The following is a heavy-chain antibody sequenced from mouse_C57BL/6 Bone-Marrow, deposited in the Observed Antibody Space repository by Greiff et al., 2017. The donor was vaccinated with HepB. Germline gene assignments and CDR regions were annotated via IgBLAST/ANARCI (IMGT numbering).Heavy chain of an antibody. CDR1: GFTFSSYA. Sequence: EVKLMESGAGLVKPGGSLKLSCEASGFTFSSYAMSWVRQTPEKRLEWVAYISSDGDYIYYADTVKGRFTISRDNARNTLYLQMSSLKSEDTAMYYCTRAVVYYVYDFSFDYWGQGTTLTVSS. CDR2: ISSDGDYI. D-gene: IGHD2-2*01. V-gene: IGHV5-9-1*02. CDR3: TRAVVYYVYDFSFDY. J-gene: IGHJ2*01.